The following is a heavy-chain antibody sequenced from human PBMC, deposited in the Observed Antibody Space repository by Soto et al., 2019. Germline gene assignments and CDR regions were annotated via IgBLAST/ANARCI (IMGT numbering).Heavy chain of an antibody. CDR3: ASGPHNTAMGRGTDY. Sequence: SLRLYCAASGFTFSSYGMHWVRQAPGKGLEWVAVIWYDGSNKYYADSVKGRFTISRDNSKNTPYLQLNSLRAEDTAVYYCASGPHNTAMGRGTDYWGQGTMVTVYS. J-gene: IGHJ4*02. V-gene: IGHV3-33*01. CDR2: IWYDGSNK. CDR1: GFTFSSYG. D-gene: IGHD5-18*01.